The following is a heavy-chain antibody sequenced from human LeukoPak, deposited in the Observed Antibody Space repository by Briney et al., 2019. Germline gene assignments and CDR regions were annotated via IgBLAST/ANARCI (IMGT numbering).Heavy chain of an antibody. V-gene: IGHV1-3*01. D-gene: IGHD2-8*01. Sequence: ASVKVSCKASGYTFTNYALHWVRQAPGQRLEWMGWINAGNANTKYSQEFQGRVTMTRDTSITTVYMELTSLTSDDTAVYYCARWGGVQFDPWGQGTLVTVSS. CDR3: ARWGGVQFDP. J-gene: IGHJ5*02. CDR1: GYTFTNYA. CDR2: INAGNANT.